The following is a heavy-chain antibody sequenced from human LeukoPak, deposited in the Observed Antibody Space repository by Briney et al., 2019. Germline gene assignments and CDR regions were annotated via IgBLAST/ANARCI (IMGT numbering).Heavy chain of an antibody. V-gene: IGHV3-49*04. CDR3: TQMVRTNYYYYYMDV. CDR1: GFTFGDYA. CDR2: IRSKAYGGTT. J-gene: IGHJ6*03. Sequence: GGSLRLSCTASGFTFGDYAMSRVRQAPGKGLEWVGFIRSKAYGGTTEYAASVKSRFTISRDDSKSIAYLQMNSLKTEDTAVYYCTQMVRTNYYYYYMDVWGKGTTVTVSS. D-gene: IGHD3-10*01.